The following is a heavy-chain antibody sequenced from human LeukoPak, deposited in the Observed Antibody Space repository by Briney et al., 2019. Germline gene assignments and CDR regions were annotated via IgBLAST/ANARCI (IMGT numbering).Heavy chain of an antibody. J-gene: IGHJ4*02. V-gene: IGHV4-34*01. CDR3: ARGPIIVGAPYSPYPFDY. CDR1: GGSLSGYY. CDR2: INHSGST. Sequence: SETLSLTCAVYGGSLSGYYWSWIRQPPGKGLEWIGEINHSGSTNYNPSLKSRVTISVDTSKNQFSLKLSSVTAADTAVYYCARGPIIVGAPYSPYPFDYWGQGTLVTVSS. D-gene: IGHD1-26*01.